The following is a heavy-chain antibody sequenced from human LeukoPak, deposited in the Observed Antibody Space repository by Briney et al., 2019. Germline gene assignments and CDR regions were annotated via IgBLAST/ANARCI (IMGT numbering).Heavy chain of an antibody. CDR3: AKDLSKLGYCSGGSCYSLGSFDY. CDR1: GFTFYDYA. CDR2: ISWNSGTI. D-gene: IGHD2-15*01. Sequence: PGGSLRLSCAASGFTFYDYAMHWVRHAPGKGLEWVSGISWNSGTIVYADSVKGRFTVSRDNAKNSLYLQMNSLRAEDTALYYCAKDLSKLGYCSGGSCYSLGSFDYWGQGTLVTVSS. J-gene: IGHJ4*02. V-gene: IGHV3-9*01.